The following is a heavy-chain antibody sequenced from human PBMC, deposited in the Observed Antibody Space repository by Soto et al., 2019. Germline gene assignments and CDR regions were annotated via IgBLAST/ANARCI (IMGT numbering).Heavy chain of an antibody. V-gene: IGHV3-23*01. Sequence: QLLESGGGLVQPGGSLRLSCAASGFTFSIYSMNWVRQAPGKGLEWVSLISGSGGSTHYADSVEGRFTISRDNSKNTLYLEMDSLRAEDTAVYYCAKVVKYDVLTGYYKGPDYYGMDVWGQGTTVTDSS. J-gene: IGHJ6*02. CDR1: GFTFSIYS. D-gene: IGHD3-9*01. CDR2: ISGSGGST. CDR3: AKVVKYDVLTGYYKGPDYYGMDV.